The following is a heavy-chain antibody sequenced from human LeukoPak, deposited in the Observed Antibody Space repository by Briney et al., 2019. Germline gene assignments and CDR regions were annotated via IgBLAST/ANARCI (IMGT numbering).Heavy chain of an antibody. Sequence: PGGSLRLSCSASGFTFSSYAMHWVRQAPGKGLEYVSSISSNGGSTYYADSVKGRFTISRDNSKNTLYLQMNSLRAEDTAVYYCAKDLNGYNRYFDYWGQGTLVTVSS. J-gene: IGHJ4*02. CDR3: AKDLNGYNRYFDY. V-gene: IGHV3-64*04. D-gene: IGHD5-24*01. CDR2: ISSNGGST. CDR1: GFTFSSYA.